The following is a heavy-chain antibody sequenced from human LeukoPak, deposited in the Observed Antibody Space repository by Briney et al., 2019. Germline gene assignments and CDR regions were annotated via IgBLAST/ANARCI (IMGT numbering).Heavy chain of an antibody. CDR2: INSNGGST. V-gene: IGHV3-64D*06. J-gene: IGHJ4*02. D-gene: IGHD1-26*01. CDR3: VKTSGSPNGYFDY. CDR1: GFIFSNYA. Sequence: VGSLRVSCSASGFIFSNYAMYWVRQAPGTGPEYVSAINSNGGSTFYADSVKGRFTISRDNSKNTVYLQMSSLRAEDTAVYYCVKTSGSPNGYFDYWGQGTLVTVSS.